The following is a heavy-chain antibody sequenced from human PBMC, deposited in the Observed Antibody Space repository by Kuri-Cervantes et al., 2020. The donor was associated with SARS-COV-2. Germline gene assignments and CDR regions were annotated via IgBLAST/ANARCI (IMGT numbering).Heavy chain of an antibody. CDR2: ISANNGNT. V-gene: IGHV1-18*04. J-gene: IGHJ3*02. Sequence: ASVKVSCKASGYTFNNYGISWVRQAPGQGLEWMGWISANNGNTNYAQKLQGRVTMTTDTSTSTAYMELSSLRSEDTAMYYCARSGPGAISREDDAFDIWGQGTMVTVSS. CDR3: ARSGPGAISREDDAFDI. CDR1: GYTFNNYG. D-gene: IGHD2-21*01.